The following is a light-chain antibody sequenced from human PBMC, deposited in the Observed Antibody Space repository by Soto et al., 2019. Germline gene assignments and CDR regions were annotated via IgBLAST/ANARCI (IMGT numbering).Light chain of an antibody. Sequence: EIVMTQSPATLSVSPGGRATLSCMASHSVRSDLAWYQQKPGQSPRLLIFDASTRATGIPARFSGSGSGTEFTLTISNLQSEDFAVYYCHQYNKWPPITFGQGTRLEIK. CDR2: DAS. V-gene: IGKV3-15*01. CDR3: HQYNKWPPIT. CDR1: HSVRSD. J-gene: IGKJ5*01.